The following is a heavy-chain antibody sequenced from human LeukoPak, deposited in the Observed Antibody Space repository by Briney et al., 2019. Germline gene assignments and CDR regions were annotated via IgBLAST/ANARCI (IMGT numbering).Heavy chain of an antibody. V-gene: IGHV4-4*07. J-gene: IGHJ6*02. CDR3: ARDGTMVRGVYYYYYGMDV. CDR2: IYTSGST. Sequence: SETLSLTCTVSGGSISSYYWSWIRQPAGKGLEWIGRIYTSGSTNYNPSLKGRVTMSVDTSKNQFSLKLSSVTAADTAVYYCARDGTMVRGVYYYYYGMDVWGQGTTVTVSS. D-gene: IGHD3-10*01. CDR1: GGSISSYY.